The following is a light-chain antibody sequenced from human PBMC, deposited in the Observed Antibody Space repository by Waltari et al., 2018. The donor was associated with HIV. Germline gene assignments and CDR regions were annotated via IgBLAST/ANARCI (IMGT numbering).Light chain of an antibody. CDR2: RNN. CDR1: SSNIGSNY. V-gene: IGLV1-47*01. CDR3: AAWDDTRVV. J-gene: IGLJ3*02. Sequence: QSVLTQPPSASGTPGQRVTISCSGSSSNIGSNYVYWYQQLPGTAPKLLIYRNNQRPSGVPDRFSGSKSGISGSLAISGPRSDDEADYYCAAWDDTRVVFGGGTKLTVL.